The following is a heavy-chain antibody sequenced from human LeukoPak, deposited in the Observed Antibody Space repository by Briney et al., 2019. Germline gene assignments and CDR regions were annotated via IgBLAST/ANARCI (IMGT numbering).Heavy chain of an antibody. CDR2: IYYSGST. J-gene: IGHJ3*02. CDR1: GGSISSYY. Sequence: PSETLSLTCTVSGGSISSYYWSWIRQPPGKGLEWIGYIYYSGSTNYNPSLKSRVTMSVDTSKNQFSLKLSSVTAADTAVYYCARVAYDSSGYYLSAFDIWGQGTMVTVSS. D-gene: IGHD3-22*01. V-gene: IGHV4-59*12. CDR3: ARVAYDSSGYYLSAFDI.